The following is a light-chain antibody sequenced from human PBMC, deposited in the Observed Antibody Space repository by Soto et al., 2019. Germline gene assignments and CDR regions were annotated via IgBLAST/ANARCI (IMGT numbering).Light chain of an antibody. CDR3: QQSYSPPGT. CDR1: QGISNY. Sequence: DLQMTQFPSSLSASVGDRVTITCRASQGISNYVNWYQQKPGKAPKLLIYLASSLQSGVPSRFSGSGSGTDFTLTISSLEPEDFANYYCQQSYSPPGTFGQGTKVEIK. CDR2: LAS. V-gene: IGKV1-39*01. J-gene: IGKJ1*01.